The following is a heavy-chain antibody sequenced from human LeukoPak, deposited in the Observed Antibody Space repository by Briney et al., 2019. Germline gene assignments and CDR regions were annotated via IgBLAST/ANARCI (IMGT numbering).Heavy chain of an antibody. CDR3: AKTRPLDSSSWSHGDY. J-gene: IGHJ4*02. CDR2: ISGSGDST. D-gene: IGHD6-13*01. V-gene: IGHV3-23*01. Sequence: GGSLRLSCAASRFTFSSYGMSWVRQAPGKGLEWVSAISGSGDSTYYGDSVKGRFTISRDNSKNTLYLQMNSLRAEDTAVYYCAKTRPLDSSSWSHGDYWGQGTLVTVSS. CDR1: RFTFSSYG.